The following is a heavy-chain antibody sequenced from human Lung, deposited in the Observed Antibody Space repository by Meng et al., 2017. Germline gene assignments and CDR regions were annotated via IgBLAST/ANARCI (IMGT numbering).Heavy chain of an antibody. Sequence: GESLKISCAASGFTFSSYWMHWVRQAPGKGLLWVARIKSDGSGTAYADSVKGRFTISRDNAKNTLYLQMNSLRAEDTAVYYCARGGYYGSGSYEYWGQGTLVTVSS. V-gene: IGHV3-74*01. CDR1: GFTFSSYW. CDR2: IKSDGSGT. D-gene: IGHD3-10*01. J-gene: IGHJ4*02. CDR3: ARGGYYGSGSYEY.